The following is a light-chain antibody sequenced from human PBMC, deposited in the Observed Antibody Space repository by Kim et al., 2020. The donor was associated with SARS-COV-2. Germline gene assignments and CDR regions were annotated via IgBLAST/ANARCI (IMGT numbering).Light chain of an antibody. Sequence: QSINISCTGTSSDVGGYNYVSWYQQHPGKAPKLMIYDVSNRPSGVSNRFSGSKSGNTASLTISGLQAEDEADYYCSSYTSSSTPWVFGGGTQLTVL. CDR1: SSDVGGYNY. CDR3: SSYTSSSTPWV. CDR2: DVS. J-gene: IGLJ3*02. V-gene: IGLV2-14*03.